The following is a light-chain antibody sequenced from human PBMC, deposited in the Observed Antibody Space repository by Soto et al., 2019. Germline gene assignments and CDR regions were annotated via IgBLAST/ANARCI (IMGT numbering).Light chain of an antibody. J-gene: IGKJ2*01. CDR1: QSVLYSSNNKNY. CDR2: WAS. V-gene: IGKV4-1*01. Sequence: DIVMTQSPDSLAVSLGERATINCKSSQSVLYSSNNKNYLAWYQQKPGQPPKLLIYWASTRESGVPDRFSGGGSGTDFPLTISSLQAEDVAVYHCQQYYSTPYTFGQGTKLEIK. CDR3: QQYYSTPYT.